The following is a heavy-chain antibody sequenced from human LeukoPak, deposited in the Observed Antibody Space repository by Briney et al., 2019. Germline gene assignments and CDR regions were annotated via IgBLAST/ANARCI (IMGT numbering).Heavy chain of an antibody. CDR1: GGSISSDC. D-gene: IGHD6-13*01. CDR2: IYYSGST. CDR3: ARVGSSWYRD. V-gene: IGHV4-59*01. J-gene: IGHJ4*02. Sequence: SETLSLTCTVSGGSISSDCWSWIRKPPATGLERIGFIYYSGSTNHNPSLKSRVTISVDTSKNQFSLKLSSVTAADTAVYYCARVGSSWYRDWGQGTLVTVSS.